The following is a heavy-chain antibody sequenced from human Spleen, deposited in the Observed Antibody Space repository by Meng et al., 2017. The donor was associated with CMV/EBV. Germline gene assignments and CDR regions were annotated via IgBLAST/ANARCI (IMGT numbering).Heavy chain of an antibody. J-gene: IGHJ6*02. V-gene: IGHV3-30*04. D-gene: IGHD3-16*01. CDR3: ARSPGLLNHYYYYGMDV. CDR2: ISYDGSNK. Sequence: GESLKISCAASGFTFSSYAMHWVRQAPGKGLEWVAVISYDGSNKYYADSVKGRFTISRDNSKNTLYLQMNSLRAEDTAVYYCARSPGLLNHYYYYGMDVWGQGTTVTVSS. CDR1: GFTFSSYA.